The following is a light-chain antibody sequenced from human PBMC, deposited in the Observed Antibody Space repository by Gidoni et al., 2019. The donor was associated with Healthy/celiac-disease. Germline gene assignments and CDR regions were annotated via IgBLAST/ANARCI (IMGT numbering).Light chain of an antibody. CDR2: AAS. CDR1: QSISSS. CDR3: QQSYSLFT. V-gene: IGKV1-39*01. J-gene: IGKJ3*01. Sequence: DIQMTQSPSSLSASVGDRVTITCRASQSISSSLNWYQQQPGKAPKLLIYAASSLQSGVPSRFSGSGSETDFTLTISSLQPEDFATYYCQQSYSLFTFGPGTKVDIK.